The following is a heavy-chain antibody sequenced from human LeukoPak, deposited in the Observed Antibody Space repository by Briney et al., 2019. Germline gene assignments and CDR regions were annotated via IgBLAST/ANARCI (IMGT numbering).Heavy chain of an antibody. CDR1: GFTFSSYA. CDR2: ISYDGSNK. V-gene: IGHV3-30*04. Sequence: GGSLRLSCAASGFTFSSYAMHWVRQAPGKGLEWVAVISYDGSNKYYADSVKGRFTISRDNSKNTLYLQMNSLRAEDTAVYYCATGYCSSTSCYYYDMDVWGQGTTVTVSS. CDR3: ATGYCSSTSCYYYDMDV. J-gene: IGHJ6*02. D-gene: IGHD2-2*01.